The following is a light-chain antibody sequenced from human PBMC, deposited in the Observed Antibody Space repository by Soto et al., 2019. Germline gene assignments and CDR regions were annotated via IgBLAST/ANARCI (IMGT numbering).Light chain of an antibody. V-gene: IGKV3-15*01. Sequence: EIVMTQSPATLSVSPGERATLSCRASQRVDTNLAWYQQKPGQAPRLLIYGASTRATGIPATFSGSGSGTEFTLAISSLQSEDFAVYYCQQYGSSPYTFGQGTRLEI. CDR2: GAS. CDR1: QRVDTN. J-gene: IGKJ2*01. CDR3: QQYGSSPYT.